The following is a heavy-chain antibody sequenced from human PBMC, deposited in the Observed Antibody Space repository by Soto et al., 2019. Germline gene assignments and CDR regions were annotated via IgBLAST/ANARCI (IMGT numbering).Heavy chain of an antibody. D-gene: IGHD1-26*01. CDR1: GFTVSDYY. V-gene: IGHV3-72*01. J-gene: IGHJ4*02. CDR3: TRSIVGTTSSDY. Sequence: EVQLVESGGGLVQPGGSLRLSCAGSGFTVSDYYIDWVRQAPGKGLEWVGRSRDKANSYSTDYAASVKGRFTVSRDASKNSLYLQMNSLKTEDTALYYWTRSIVGTTSSDYWGQGTLVTVSS. CDR2: SRDKANSYST.